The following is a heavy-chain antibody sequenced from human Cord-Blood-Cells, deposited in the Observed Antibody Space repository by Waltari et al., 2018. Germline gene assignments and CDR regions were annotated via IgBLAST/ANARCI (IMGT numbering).Heavy chain of an antibody. D-gene: IGHD3-22*01. CDR1: GYTFTGYY. CDR2: INPNSGGT. Sequence: QVQLVQSGAEVKKPGASVKVSCKASGYTFTGYYMPWVRQAPGQGLEWMGWINPNSGGTNYAQKLQGRVTMTRDTSISTAYMELSRLRSDDTAVYYCASYDSSDAFDIWGQGTMVTVSS. V-gene: IGHV1-2*02. CDR3: ASYDSSDAFDI. J-gene: IGHJ3*02.